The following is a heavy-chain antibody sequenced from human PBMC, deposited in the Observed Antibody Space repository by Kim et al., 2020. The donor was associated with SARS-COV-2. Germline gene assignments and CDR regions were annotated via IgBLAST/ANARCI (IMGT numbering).Heavy chain of an antibody. Sequence: GGSLRLSCAASGFTFDDYAMHWVRQAPGKGLEWVSGISWNSGSIGYADSVKGRFTISRDNAKNSLYLQMNSLRAEDTALYYCAKSYDILTGYYNPFFDYWGQGTLVTVSS. CDR2: ISWNSGSI. CDR3: AKSYDILTGYYNPFFDY. J-gene: IGHJ4*02. D-gene: IGHD3-9*01. V-gene: IGHV3-9*01. CDR1: GFTFDDYA.